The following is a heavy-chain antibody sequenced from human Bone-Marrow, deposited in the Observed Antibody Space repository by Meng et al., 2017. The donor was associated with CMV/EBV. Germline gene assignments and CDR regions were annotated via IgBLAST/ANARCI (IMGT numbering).Heavy chain of an antibody. V-gene: IGHV3-30*14. CDR2: ISYDGRDK. J-gene: IGHJ4*02. D-gene: IGHD2-2*01. Sequence: GESLKISCAASGFTFSSLTKYAMHWVRQAPGKGLEWVTYISYDGRDKYYADSVKGRFTISRDNSKNTLYLQMNSLRAEDTAVYYCARGGRPAAIDYWGQGTLVTVSS. CDR1: GFTFSSLTKYA. CDR3: ARGGRPAAIDY.